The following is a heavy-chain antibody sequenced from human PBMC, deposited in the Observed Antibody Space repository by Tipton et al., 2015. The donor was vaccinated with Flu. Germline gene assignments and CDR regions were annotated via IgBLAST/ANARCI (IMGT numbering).Heavy chain of an antibody. CDR1: GFSVNDYY. D-gene: IGHD2-2*01. CDR2: SGSRGSTI. CDR3: ARDQSWSTSSAPAY. J-gene: IGHJ4*02. Sequence: EASGFSVNDYYMSWIRQAPGKGLEWVAYSGSRGSTIYFADSVKGRFTISRDNSKNSLYLQMNNLRVEDTAVYYCARDQSWSTSSAPAYWGQGTLVTVSS. V-gene: IGHV3-11*01.